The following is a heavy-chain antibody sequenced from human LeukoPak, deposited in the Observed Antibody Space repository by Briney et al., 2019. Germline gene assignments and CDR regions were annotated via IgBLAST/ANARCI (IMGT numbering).Heavy chain of an antibody. D-gene: IGHD3-16*02. CDR2: INSDGSST. J-gene: IGHJ4*02. V-gene: IGHV3-74*01. Sequence: QSGGSLRLSCAASGFTFSSYWMHWVRQAPGKGLVWVSRINSDGSSTSYADSVKGRFTISRDNAKNSLYLQMNSLRAEDTALYYCAKDRRLGELSYYFDYWGQGTLVTVSS. CDR3: AKDRRLGELSYYFDY. CDR1: GFTFSSYW.